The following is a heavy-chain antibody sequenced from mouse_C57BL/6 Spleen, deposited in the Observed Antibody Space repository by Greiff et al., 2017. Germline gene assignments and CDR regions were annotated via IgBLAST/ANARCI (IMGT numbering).Heavy chain of an antibody. J-gene: IGHJ4*01. V-gene: IGHV1-54*01. CDR3: ARKGDYDGYAMDY. Sequence: QVQLQQSGAELVRPGTSVKVSCKASGYAFTNYLIEWVKQRPGQGLEWIGVINPGSGGTNYNEKFKGKATLTADKSSSTAYMQLSSLTSEDSAVYFCARKGDYDGYAMDYWGQGTSVTVSS. CDR1: GYAFTNYL. CDR2: INPGSGGT. D-gene: IGHD2-4*01.